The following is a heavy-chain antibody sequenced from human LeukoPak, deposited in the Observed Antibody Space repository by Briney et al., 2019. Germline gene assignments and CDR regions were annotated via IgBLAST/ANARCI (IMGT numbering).Heavy chain of an antibody. D-gene: IGHD1-26*01. Sequence: PSETLSLTCTVSDDSISDYYRGWIRQPPGKGLEWIGEINHSGSTNYNPSLKSRVTISVDTSKNQFSLKLSSVTAADTAVYYCASIVGATDPDAFDIWGQGTMVTVSS. CDR1: DDSISDYY. J-gene: IGHJ3*02. V-gene: IGHV4-34*01. CDR2: INHSGST. CDR3: ASIVGATDPDAFDI.